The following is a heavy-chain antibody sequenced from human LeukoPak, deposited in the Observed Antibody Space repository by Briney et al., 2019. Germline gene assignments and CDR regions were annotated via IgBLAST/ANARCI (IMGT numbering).Heavy chain of an antibody. V-gene: IGHV1-69*06. Sequence: GASVKVSCKASGYTFSSYAISWVRQAPGQGLEWMGGIIPIFGTANYAQKFQGRVTITADKSTSTAYMELSSLRSEDTAVYYCARYGSGKDGYNFFDYWGQGTLVTVSS. CDR1: GYTFSSYA. D-gene: IGHD5-24*01. CDR3: ARYGSGKDGYNFFDY. CDR2: IIPIFGTA. J-gene: IGHJ4*02.